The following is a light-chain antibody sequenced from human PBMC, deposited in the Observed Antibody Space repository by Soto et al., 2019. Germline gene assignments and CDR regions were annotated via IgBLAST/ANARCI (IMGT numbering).Light chain of an antibody. CDR1: QSVSSSY. CDR3: QQYGSSPA. Sequence: EIVLTQSPGTLSLSPGERATLSCRASQSVSSSYLAWYQQKPGQAPRLLIYGASSRATGIPDRFSGSGSGTDFTLTISRLEPEDFAVYYCQQYGSSPAFGPGTKGIS. V-gene: IGKV3-20*01. J-gene: IGKJ3*01. CDR2: GAS.